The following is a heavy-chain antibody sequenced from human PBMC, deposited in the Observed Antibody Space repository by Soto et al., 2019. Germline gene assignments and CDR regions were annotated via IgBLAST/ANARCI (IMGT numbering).Heavy chain of an antibody. CDR3: AKAKTWFGESTFDY. CDR2: ISYDGSNK. V-gene: IGHV3-30*18. CDR1: GFTFSSYG. Sequence: GGSLRLSCAASGFTFSSYGMHWVRQAPGKGLEWVAVISYDGSNKYYADSVKGRFTISRDNSKNTLYLQMNSLRAEDTAVYYCAKAKTWFGESTFDYWGQGTLVTVSS. J-gene: IGHJ4*02. D-gene: IGHD3-10*01.